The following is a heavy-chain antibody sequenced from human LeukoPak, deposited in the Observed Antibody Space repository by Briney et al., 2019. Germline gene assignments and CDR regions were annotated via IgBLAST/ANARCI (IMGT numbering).Heavy chain of an antibody. Sequence: GGSLRLSCAASGFTFSSYWMSWVRQAPGKGLEWVANIKQDGSEKYYVDSVKGRFTISRGNAKNSLYLQMNSLRAEDTAVYYCAREAVAGLTEYWGQGTLVTVSS. CDR2: IKQDGSEK. V-gene: IGHV3-7*01. D-gene: IGHD6-19*01. CDR3: AREAVAGLTEY. J-gene: IGHJ4*02. CDR1: GFTFSSYW.